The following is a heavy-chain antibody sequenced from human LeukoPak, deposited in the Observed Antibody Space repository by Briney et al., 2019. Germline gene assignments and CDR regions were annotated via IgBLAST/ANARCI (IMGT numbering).Heavy chain of an antibody. V-gene: IGHV4-59*08. J-gene: IGHJ5*02. CDR1: GGSFSGYY. CDR2: IYYSGST. D-gene: IGHD6-13*01. Sequence: SETLSLTCAVYGGSFSGYYWSWIRQPPGKGLEWIGYIYYSGSTNYKSSLKSRVTISVDTSKNQFSLKLSSVTAADTAVYYCARARSGIAGFDPWGQGTLVTVSS. CDR3: ARARSGIAGFDP.